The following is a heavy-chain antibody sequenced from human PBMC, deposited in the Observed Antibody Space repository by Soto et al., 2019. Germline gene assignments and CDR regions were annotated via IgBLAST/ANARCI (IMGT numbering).Heavy chain of an antibody. CDR3: AKDAVYNDGLWLMDH. D-gene: IGHD2-21*01. J-gene: IGHJ4*02. Sequence: GGSLRLSCTASGLPHSSFAMMWVRQAPGKGLECVSGIYGSGRGIEYADSVKGRFTISRDNSKNTVYLQMTDLRADDTAVYYCAKDAVYNDGLWLMDHWGQGTQVTVS. CDR1: GLPHSSFA. CDR2: IYGSGRGI. V-gene: IGHV3-23*05.